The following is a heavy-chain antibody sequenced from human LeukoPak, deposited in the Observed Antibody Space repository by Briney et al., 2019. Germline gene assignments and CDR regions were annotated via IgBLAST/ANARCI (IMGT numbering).Heavy chain of an antibody. Sequence: GESLKISCNGSGYXFSSYWICWVRQMPGEGLEWMGIIYPGDSETRYSPTFQGQVTLSADKSISTAYLQWSSLRASDTAMYYCARHDQLGEQALSIIYWGQGTPVTVSS. CDR2: IYPGDSET. D-gene: IGHD7-27*01. J-gene: IGHJ4*02. CDR1: GYXFSSYW. CDR3: ARHDQLGEQALSIIY. V-gene: IGHV5-51*01.